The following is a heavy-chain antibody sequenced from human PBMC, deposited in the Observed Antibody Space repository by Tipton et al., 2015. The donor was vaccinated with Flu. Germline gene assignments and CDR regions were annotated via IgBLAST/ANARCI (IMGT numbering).Heavy chain of an antibody. CDR2: VFYIENT. CDR1: GGSFSNYY. CDR3: ARLSYYDVDLKNFYFDY. J-gene: IGHJ4*02. D-gene: IGHD3-10*02. Sequence: TLFLTCTVSGGSFSNYYWSWIRQPPGKGLEWIGYVFYIENTNYNPSLKSRVTISVDTSKSQFSLKLSSVTAADTAVYYCARLSYYDVDLKNFYFDYWGQGALVTVSS. V-gene: IGHV4-59*08.